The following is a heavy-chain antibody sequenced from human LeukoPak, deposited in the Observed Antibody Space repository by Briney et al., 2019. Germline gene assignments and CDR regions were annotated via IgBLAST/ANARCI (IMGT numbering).Heavy chain of an antibody. CDR2: ISSSSSTI. CDR1: GFTFGTYS. J-gene: IGHJ3*02. CDR3: ARGGLWSRSGAFDI. D-gene: IGHD5-18*01. Sequence: PGRSLRLSCAASGFTFGTYSMNWVRQAPGKGLEWVSYISSSSSTIYYADSVQGRFTISRDNAKNSLYLQMNSLRAEDTAVYYCARGGLWSRSGAFDIWGQGTMVTVSS. V-gene: IGHV3-48*01.